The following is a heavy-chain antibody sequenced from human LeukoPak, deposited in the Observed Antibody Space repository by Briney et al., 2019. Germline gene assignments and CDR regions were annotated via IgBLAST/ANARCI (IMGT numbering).Heavy chain of an antibody. D-gene: IGHD5-18*01. V-gene: IGHV1-69*04. J-gene: IGHJ5*02. CDR3: ARGPIQLWLLGPSEGTNWFDP. Sequence: ASVKVPCKASGGTFSSYAISWVRQAPGQGLEWMGRIIPIFGIANYAQKFQGRVTITADKSTSTAYMELSSLRSEDTAVYYCARGPIQLWLLGPSEGTNWFDPWGQGTLVTVSS. CDR2: IIPIFGIA. CDR1: GGTFSSYA.